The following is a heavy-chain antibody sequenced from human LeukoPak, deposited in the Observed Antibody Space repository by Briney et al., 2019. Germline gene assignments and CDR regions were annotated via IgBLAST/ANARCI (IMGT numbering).Heavy chain of an antibody. CDR3: ARDGSTSEFIYYYGMDV. D-gene: IGHD2-2*01. CDR2: IIPIFGTA. CDR1: GGTFSSYA. Sequence: GASVKVSCKASGGTFSSYAISWVRQAPGQGLERMGGIIPIFGTANYAQKFQGRVTITADESTSTAYMELSSLRSEDTAVYYCARDGSTSEFIYYYGMDVWGQGTTVTVSS. V-gene: IGHV1-69*13. J-gene: IGHJ6*02.